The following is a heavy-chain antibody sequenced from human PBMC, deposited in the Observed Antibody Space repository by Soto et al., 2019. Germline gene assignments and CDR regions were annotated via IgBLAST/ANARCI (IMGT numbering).Heavy chain of an antibody. D-gene: IGHD4-17*01. V-gene: IGHV4-31*03. CDR2: IYYSGST. Sequence: PSETLSLTCTVSGGSISSGGYYWSWIRQHPGKGLEWIGYIYYSGSTYYNPSLKSRVTISVDTSKKQFSLKLSSVTAADTAVYYCARDPVVGAGPLRAFDIWGQGTMVTVSS. J-gene: IGHJ3*02. CDR3: ARDPVVGAGPLRAFDI. CDR1: GGSISSGGYY.